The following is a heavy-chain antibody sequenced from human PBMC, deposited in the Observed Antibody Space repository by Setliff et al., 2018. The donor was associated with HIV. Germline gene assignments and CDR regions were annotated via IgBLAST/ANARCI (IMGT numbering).Heavy chain of an antibody. V-gene: IGHV4-34*01. CDR1: GGSFSGYY. D-gene: IGHD3-3*01. CDR2: INHSGST. J-gene: IGHJ6*03. CDR3: ARGTAYYNFWSGYSQDYYYYMDV. Sequence: SETLSLTCAVYGGSFSGYYWSWIRQSPGKGLEWIGEINHSGSTKYNPSLKSRVTISVDPSKNQFSLKLSSVTAADTAVYYCARGTAYYNFWSGYSQDYYYYMDVWGKGTTVTVSS.